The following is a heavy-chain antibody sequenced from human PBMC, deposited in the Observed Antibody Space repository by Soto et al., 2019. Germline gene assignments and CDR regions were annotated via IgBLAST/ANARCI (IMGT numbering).Heavy chain of an antibody. Sequence: GGSLRLSCAASGFTFSSYGMHWVRQAPGKGLEWVAVISYDGSNKYYADSVKGRFTISRDNSKNTLYLQMNSLRAEDTAVYYRAKVMDIVVVPAAQFDAKYFQHWGQGTLVTVSS. CDR2: ISYDGSNK. V-gene: IGHV3-30*18. J-gene: IGHJ1*01. CDR3: AKVMDIVVVPAAQFDAKYFQH. D-gene: IGHD2-2*03. CDR1: GFTFSSYG.